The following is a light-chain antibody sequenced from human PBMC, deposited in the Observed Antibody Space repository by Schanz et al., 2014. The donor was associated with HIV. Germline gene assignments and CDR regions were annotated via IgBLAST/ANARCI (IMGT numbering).Light chain of an antibody. J-gene: IGLJ3*02. CDR3: RSHASRITFGV. CDR1: SSDIGNYNY. CDR2: DAS. V-gene: IGLV2-8*01. Sequence: QSALTQPPSASGSPGQSVTISCAGTSSDIGNYNYVSWYQHHPGRAPKLLIYDASKRPSGVPDRFSGSKSGNSASLTISGLQAEDEGDYYCRSHASRITFGVFGGGTKLTVL.